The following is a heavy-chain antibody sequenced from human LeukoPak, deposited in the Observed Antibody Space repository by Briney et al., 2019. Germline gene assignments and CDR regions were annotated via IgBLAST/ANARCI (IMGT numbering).Heavy chain of an antibody. J-gene: IGHJ4*02. CDR3: ATNIRYIFDY. D-gene: IGHD3-16*02. CDR2: IYYSGST. CDR1: GGSISSSSYY. Sequence: PSETLSLTCTVSGGSISSSSYYWGWVRQPPGKGLEWIGSIYYSGSTYSNPSLKSRVTISADTSKNQFSLNLSSMTAADTAVYYCATNIRYIFDYWGQGTLVTVS. V-gene: IGHV4-39*01.